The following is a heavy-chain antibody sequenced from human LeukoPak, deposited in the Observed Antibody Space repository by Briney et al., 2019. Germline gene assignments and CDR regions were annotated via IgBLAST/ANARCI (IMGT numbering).Heavy chain of an antibody. V-gene: IGHV3-11*01. D-gene: IGHD4-17*01. Sequence: GGSLRLSCAASGFTFSVYYISWIREAPGKGVGWGSYISSSGITIYYAASVKGLFTIPSDNAKNSLYLQMNSLRAEATAVYYCAKFWSSTSKTTVTTDDCWGQGTLVTVSS. J-gene: IGHJ4*02. CDR2: ISSSGITI. CDR1: GFTFSVYY. CDR3: AKFWSSTSKTTVTTDDC.